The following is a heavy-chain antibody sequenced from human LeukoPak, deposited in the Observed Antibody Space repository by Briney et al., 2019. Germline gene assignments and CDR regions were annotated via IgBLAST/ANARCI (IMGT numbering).Heavy chain of an antibody. J-gene: IGHJ4*02. CDR1: GFTFSSYA. Sequence: GGSLRLSCAASGFTFSSYAMSWVRQAPGKGLEWVSYISSSSSTIYYADSVKGRFTISRDNAKNSLYLQMNSLRAEDTAVYYCARNYDFWSGYYVLPDYWGQGTLVTVSS. CDR3: ARNYDFWSGYYVLPDY. V-gene: IGHV3-48*01. CDR2: ISSSSSTI. D-gene: IGHD3-3*01.